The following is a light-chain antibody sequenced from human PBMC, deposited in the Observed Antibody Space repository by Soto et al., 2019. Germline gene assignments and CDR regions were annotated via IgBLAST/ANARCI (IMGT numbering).Light chain of an antibody. CDR2: DAS. V-gene: IGKV1-5*01. Sequence: DIQMTQSPSSLSASVRDRVTITCRASQSIGRFLAWYQHQPGKAPKLLIYDASTLESGVPSRFSGTGSGTEFTFSITSLQPEDFGTYYCQQCYMGWTFGQGTKV. CDR1: QSIGRF. J-gene: IGKJ1*01. CDR3: QQCYMGWT.